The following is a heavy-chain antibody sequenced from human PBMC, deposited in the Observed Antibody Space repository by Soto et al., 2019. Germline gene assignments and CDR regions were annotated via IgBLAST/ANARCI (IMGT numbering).Heavy chain of an antibody. Sequence: EVQLVQSGAEVKKPGESLKISCQGSGYKFTSHWIGWVRQMPGKGLEWMGIIYPGDSDTRYSPSFQGQVTISADKSISTAYRQWSSLKASDTAMYYCARDYYGSGSHPVWVVWGQGTTVTVSS. CDR2: IYPGDSDT. D-gene: IGHD3-10*01. CDR3: ARDYYGSGSHPVWVV. CDR1: GYKFTSHW. V-gene: IGHV5-51*03. J-gene: IGHJ6*02.